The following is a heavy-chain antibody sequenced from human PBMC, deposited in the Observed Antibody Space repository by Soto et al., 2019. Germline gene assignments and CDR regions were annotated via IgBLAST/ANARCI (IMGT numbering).Heavy chain of an antibody. CDR3: ARQIYDSDTGPNFQYYFDS. CDR2: IDPSDSQT. D-gene: IGHD3-22*01. V-gene: IGHV5-10-1*01. Sequence: PGESLKISCKGYGYSFAGYWITWLRQKPGKGLEWMGRIDPSDSQTYYSPSFRGHVTISVTKSITTVFLQWSSLRASDTAMYYCARQIYDSDTGPNFQYYFDSWGQGTPVTVSS. J-gene: IGHJ4*02. CDR1: GYSFAGYW.